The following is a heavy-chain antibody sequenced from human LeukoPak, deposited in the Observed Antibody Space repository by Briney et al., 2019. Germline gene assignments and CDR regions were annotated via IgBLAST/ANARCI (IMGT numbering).Heavy chain of an antibody. J-gene: IGHJ1*01. CDR3: ARGREGEYFQH. CDR1: GGSISSYY. CDR2: IYYSGST. Sequence: SETLSLTCTVSGGSISSYYWSWIRQPPGKGLEWIGYIYYSGSTNYNPSLKSRVTISVDTSKNQLSLKLSSVTAADTAVYYCARGREGEYFQHWGQGTLVTVCS. V-gene: IGHV4-59*01.